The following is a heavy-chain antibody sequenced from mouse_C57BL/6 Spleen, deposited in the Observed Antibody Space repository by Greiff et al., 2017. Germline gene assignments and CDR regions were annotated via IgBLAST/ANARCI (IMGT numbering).Heavy chain of an antibody. Sequence: EVKLMESGEGLVKPGGSLKLSCAASGFTFSSYAMSWVRQIPEKRLEWVAYISSGGDYIYYADTVKGRFTISRDNARNTLYLQMSSLKSEDTAMYYCTREYYYGSSPFAYWGQGTLVTVSA. CDR3: TREYYYGSSPFAY. D-gene: IGHD1-1*01. CDR1: GFTFSSYA. V-gene: IGHV5-9-1*02. CDR2: ISSGGDYI. J-gene: IGHJ3*01.